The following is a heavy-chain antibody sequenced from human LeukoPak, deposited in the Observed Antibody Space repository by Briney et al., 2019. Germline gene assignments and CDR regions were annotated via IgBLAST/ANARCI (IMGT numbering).Heavy chain of an antibody. CDR3: AKKQISSSWYLNRGYYYYGMDV. D-gene: IGHD6-13*01. Sequence: GGSLRLSCAASGFTFSSYWMSWVRQAPGKGLEWVANIKQDGGEKIYGDSVKGRFTISRDNAKNSLYLQMNRLEAEDTAVDYCAKKQISSSWYLNRGYYYYGMDVWGKGTTVTVSS. CDR2: IKQDGGEK. J-gene: IGHJ6*04. CDR1: GFTFSSYW. V-gene: IGHV3-7*03.